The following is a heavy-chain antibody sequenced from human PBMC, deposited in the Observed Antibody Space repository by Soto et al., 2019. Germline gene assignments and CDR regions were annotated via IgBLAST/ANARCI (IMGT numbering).Heavy chain of an antibody. V-gene: IGHV3-21*01. CDR2: ISSSSSYI. CDR3: ARDLDVTIFGVVRYYYGMDV. CDR1: GFTFSSYS. Sequence: GGSLRLSCAASGFTFSSYSMNWVRQAPGKGLEWVSSISSSSSYIYYADSVKGRFTISRDNAKNSLYLQMNGLRAEDTAVYYCARDLDVTIFGVVRYYYGMDVWGQGTTVTVSS. D-gene: IGHD3-3*01. J-gene: IGHJ6*02.